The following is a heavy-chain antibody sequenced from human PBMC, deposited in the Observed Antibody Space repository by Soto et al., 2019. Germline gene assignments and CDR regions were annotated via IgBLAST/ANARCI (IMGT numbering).Heavy chain of an antibody. CDR2: IYSGGTT. J-gene: IGHJ1*01. D-gene: IGHD3-10*01. V-gene: IGHV3-66*01. CDR1: GFTVSSNH. Sequence: EVHLVESGGTLVQPGGSLRLSCAASGFTVSSNHMSWVRQAPGQGLEWVSLIYSGGTTYYADSVKGRFTISRDNSRNTLYLQMNSLRAEDTAVYYCVTGSQHWGQGTLVTVSS. CDR3: VTGSQH.